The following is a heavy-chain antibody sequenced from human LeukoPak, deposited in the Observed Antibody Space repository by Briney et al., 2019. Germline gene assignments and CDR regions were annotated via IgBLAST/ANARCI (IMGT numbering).Heavy chain of an antibody. CDR3: ARNNGMDV. CDR2: ISYDGSNK. CDR1: GFTFSSYA. J-gene: IGHJ6*02. V-gene: IGHV3-30*04. Sequence: PGGSLRLSCAASGFTFSSYAMHWVRQAPGKGLEWVAVISYDGSNKYYADSVKGRFTISRDNSKYTLYLQMNSLRAEDTAVYYCARNNGMDVWGQGTTVIVSS.